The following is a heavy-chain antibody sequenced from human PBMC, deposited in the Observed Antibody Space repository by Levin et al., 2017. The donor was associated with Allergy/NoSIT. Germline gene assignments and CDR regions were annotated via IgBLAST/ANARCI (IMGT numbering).Heavy chain of an antibody. D-gene: IGHD2-15*01. CDR2: ISGSGGST. CDR1: GFTFSSYA. Sequence: LSLTCAASGFTFSSYAMSWVRQAPGKGLEWVSAISGSGGSTYYADSVKGRFTISRDNSKNTLYLQMNSLRAEDTAVYYCAKEGPLVVAAMFDYWGQGTLVTVSS. CDR3: AKEGPLVVAAMFDY. V-gene: IGHV3-23*01. J-gene: IGHJ4*02.